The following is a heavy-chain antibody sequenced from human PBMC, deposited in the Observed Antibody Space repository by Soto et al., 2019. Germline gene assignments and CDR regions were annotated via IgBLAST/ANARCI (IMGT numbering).Heavy chain of an antibody. CDR1: GYTFTSYG. D-gene: IGHD2-15*01. CDR2: ISAYNGNT. J-gene: IGHJ5*02. Sequence: GAAVKVSCKASGYTFTSYGISWVRQAPGQGLEWMGWISAYNGNTNYAQKLQGRVTMTTDTSTSTAYMELRSLRSDDTAVYYCALRGLDCSGGSCWTENWFDPWGQGTLVTVSS. CDR3: ALRGLDCSGGSCWTENWFDP. V-gene: IGHV1-18*01.